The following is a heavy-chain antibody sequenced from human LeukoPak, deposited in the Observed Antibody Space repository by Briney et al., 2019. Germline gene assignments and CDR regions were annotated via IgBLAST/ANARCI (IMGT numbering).Heavy chain of an antibody. Sequence: SQTLSLTCAVSGGSISSGGYSWSWIRQPPGKGLEWIGYIYHSGSTYYNPSLKSRVTISVDRSKNQFSLKLSVVTSAATGVYYCARGGFGYCSSTSCYDVPGDWFDPWGQGTLVTVSS. V-gene: IGHV4-30-2*01. CDR3: ARGGFGYCSSTSCYDVPGDWFDP. CDR2: IYHSGST. J-gene: IGHJ5*02. CDR1: GGSISSGGYS. D-gene: IGHD2-2*01.